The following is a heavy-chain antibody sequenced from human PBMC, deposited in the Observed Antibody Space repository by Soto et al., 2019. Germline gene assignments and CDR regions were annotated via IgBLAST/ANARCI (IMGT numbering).Heavy chain of an antibody. CDR1: GFTFRNYA. J-gene: IGHJ6*02. Sequence: EVQLLESGGDLVQPGGSLRVSCVASGFTFRNYAMSWVRQAPGKGLEWVSVIRGSADRTYYADSVMGRFIISRDNSKNTLYLQMHSLRAEDTAVYYCAKNRGSGAPYYYDMDVWGQGTTVTVS. D-gene: IGHD3-10*01. V-gene: IGHV3-23*01. CDR3: AKNRGSGAPYYYDMDV. CDR2: IRGSADRT.